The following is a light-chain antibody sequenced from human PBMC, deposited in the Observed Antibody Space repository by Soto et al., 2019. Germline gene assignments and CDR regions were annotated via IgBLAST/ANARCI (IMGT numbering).Light chain of an antibody. CDR1: RSISSTY. Sequence: EIVLTQSPGTLSLSPGERATLSCRASRSISSTYLAWYQQKPGQAPRLLIYGASSRAPGISDRFSGSGSGTDFTLTISRLEPEDFAVYYCHQYGGSPPYTFGQGTKLEIK. V-gene: IGKV3-20*01. CDR3: HQYGGSPPYT. J-gene: IGKJ2*01. CDR2: GAS.